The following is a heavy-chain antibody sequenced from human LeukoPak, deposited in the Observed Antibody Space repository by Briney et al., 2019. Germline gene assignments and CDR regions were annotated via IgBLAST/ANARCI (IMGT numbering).Heavy chain of an antibody. CDR1: GYTFTSYD. V-gene: IGHV1-8*01. CDR2: MNPNSGNT. CDR3: ASSGGNWGSGSYYPDY. J-gene: IGHJ4*02. D-gene: IGHD3-10*01. Sequence: ASVKVSCKASGYTFTSYDINWVRQATGQGLEWMGWMNPNSGNTGYAQKFQGRVTMTRNTSISTAYMELSSLRSEDTAVYYCASSGGNWGSGSYYPDYWGQGTLVTVSS.